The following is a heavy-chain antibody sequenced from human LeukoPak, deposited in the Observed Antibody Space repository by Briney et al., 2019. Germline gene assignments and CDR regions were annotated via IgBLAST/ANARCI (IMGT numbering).Heavy chain of an antibody. Sequence: GGSLRLSCAASGFTFSSYWMHLVRQAPGKGLVGVSRSNSDGSSTSYADSVKGRFTISRDNAKNTLHLQMKSLRAEDTAVYYCATPRGSGSYLAFDYWGQGTLVIVSS. CDR2: SNSDGSST. D-gene: IGHD1-26*01. V-gene: IGHV3-74*01. CDR1: GFTFSSYW. J-gene: IGHJ4*02. CDR3: ATPRGSGSYLAFDY.